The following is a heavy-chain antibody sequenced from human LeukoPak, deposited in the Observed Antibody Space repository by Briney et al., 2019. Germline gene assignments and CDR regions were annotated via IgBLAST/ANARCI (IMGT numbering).Heavy chain of an antibody. CDR2: ISGSGGST. CDR1: GFTISSYA. V-gene: IGHV3-23*01. CDR3: AKGRDYYGSGTYDY. J-gene: IGHJ4*02. Sequence: GGSLRLSCAASGFTISSYAMSWVRQAPGKGLEWVSAISGSGGSTYYADSVKGRFTISRDNSKNTLYLQMNSLRAEDTAVYYCAKGRDYYGSGTYDYWGQGTLVTVSS. D-gene: IGHD3-10*01.